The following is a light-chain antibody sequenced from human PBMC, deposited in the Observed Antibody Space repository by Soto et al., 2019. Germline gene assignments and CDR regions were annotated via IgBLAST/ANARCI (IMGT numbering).Light chain of an antibody. CDR1: QSISRY. J-gene: IGKJ1*01. CDR3: QQSYSTWWT. Sequence: DIQVTQSPSSLSASVGDRVTITCRASQSISRYLNWYQQKPGKAPKLLIYAASSLQSGVPSRFSGSGSGTDFTLTINSPQPEDFATYYCQQSYSTWWTFGQGTKVDIK. CDR2: AAS. V-gene: IGKV1-39*01.